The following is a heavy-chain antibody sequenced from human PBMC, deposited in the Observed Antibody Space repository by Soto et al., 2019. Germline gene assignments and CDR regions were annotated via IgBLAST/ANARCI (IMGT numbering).Heavy chain of an antibody. CDR2: MDPSYSYT. D-gene: IGHD6-13*01. Sequence: GESLKISCKGSGYSFTSYWISWVRQMPGKGLEWMGRMDPSYSYTNYSPSFQAHVTISSDNSISTPYVQWISLKASDAAVYCFTRHISKARGSWYPDSYKYGMDVWGKGNRVTACS. CDR3: TRHISKARGSWYPDSYKYGMDV. CDR1: GYSFTSYW. J-gene: IGHJ6*04. V-gene: IGHV5-10-1*01.